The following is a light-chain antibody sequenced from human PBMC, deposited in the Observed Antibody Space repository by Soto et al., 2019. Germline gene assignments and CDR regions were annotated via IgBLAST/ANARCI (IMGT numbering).Light chain of an antibody. Sequence: EIVLTQSPATLSLSPMEIATLSFMASQSVSSYLAWYPQKPGQAPRLLIYDASNRATGIPARFSGSGSGTDFTLTISSLEPEDFAVYYCQQRSNWPPTFGQGTKVDIK. V-gene: IGKV3-11*01. CDR2: DAS. CDR1: QSVSSY. CDR3: QQRSNWPPT. J-gene: IGKJ1*01.